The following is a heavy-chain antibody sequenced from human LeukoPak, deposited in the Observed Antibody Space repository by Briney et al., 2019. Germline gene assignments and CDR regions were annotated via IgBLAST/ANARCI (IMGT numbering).Heavy chain of an antibody. CDR3: ARHPGYYDSSGYYVSAFDI. D-gene: IGHD3-22*01. CDR1: GASISSSSYY. V-gene: IGHV4-39*01. CDR2: IYYSGST. J-gene: IGHJ3*02. Sequence: SETLSLTCTVSGASISSSSYYWGWIRQSPGKGLEWIGSIYYSGSTYFNPSLKSRVTMSVDTSKNHFSLKLTSVTAADTAVYYCARHPGYYDSSGYYVSAFDIWGQGTMVTVSS.